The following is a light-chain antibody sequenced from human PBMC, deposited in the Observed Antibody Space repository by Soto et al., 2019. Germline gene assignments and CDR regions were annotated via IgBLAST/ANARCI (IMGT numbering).Light chain of an antibody. V-gene: IGKV4-1*01. J-gene: IGKJ2*01. Sequence: DIVMTQSPDSLALSLGERATINCKSSQSVFYDSNNMNYLAWYQQRPGQPPKLLIYWASTRQSGVPDRISGSGSGTDFTLTISSLQADDVSVYYCQQHYSSPYTFGQVTKLEI. CDR1: QSVFYDSNNMNY. CDR3: QQHYSSPYT. CDR2: WAS.